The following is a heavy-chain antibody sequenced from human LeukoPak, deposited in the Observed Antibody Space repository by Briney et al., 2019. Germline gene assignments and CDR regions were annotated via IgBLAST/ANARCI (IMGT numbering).Heavy chain of an antibody. CDR3: GRDTRVGATEYYFDY. CDR2: ISSSSSYI. V-gene: IGHV3-21*01. J-gene: IGHJ4*02. CDR1: GFTFSSYS. Sequence: GGSLRLSCTASGFTFSSYSMNWVRQAPGKGLEWVSSISSSSSYIYYADSVKGRFTISRDNAKNSLYLQMNSLRAEDTAVYYCGRDTRVGATEYYFDYWGQGTLVTVSS. D-gene: IGHD1-26*01.